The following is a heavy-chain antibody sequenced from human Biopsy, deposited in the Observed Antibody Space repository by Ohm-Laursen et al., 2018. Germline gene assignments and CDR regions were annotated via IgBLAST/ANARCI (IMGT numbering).Heavy chain of an antibody. D-gene: IGHD2-15*01. J-gene: IGHJ4*03. CDR3: VREGLDCAGGTCYSGPLDL. V-gene: IGHV1-18*04. Sequence: SVKVSCKVSGYTFTAYFIHWVRQSPGQGLEWVGWISPYFGNTNSTQKLQARVTLSTETSTDTAYMELRSLRYDDTAIYYCVREGLDCAGGTCYSGPLDLWGQGTLITVSS. CDR2: ISPYFGNT. CDR1: GYTFTAYF.